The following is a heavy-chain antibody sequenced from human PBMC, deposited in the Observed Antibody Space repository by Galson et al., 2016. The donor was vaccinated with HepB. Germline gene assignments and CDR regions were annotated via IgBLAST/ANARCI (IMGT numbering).Heavy chain of an antibody. J-gene: IGHJ6*02. CDR2: IDHSGSA. D-gene: IGHD3-10*01. CDR3: ATPGRGFHDYGLDV. CDR1: GGSFSSFY. V-gene: IGHV4-34*01. Sequence: SETLSLTCAVYGGSFSSFYFNWIRQPPGKGLEWIGEIDHSGSANYNPSLKSRLTISLDPSKRQFSLSLNSVTAADTAVYYCATPGRGFHDYGLDVWGQGTTAAVS.